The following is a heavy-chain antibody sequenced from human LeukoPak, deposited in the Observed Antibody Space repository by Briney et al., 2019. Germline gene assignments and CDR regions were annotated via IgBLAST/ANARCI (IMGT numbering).Heavy chain of an antibody. CDR3: AKEIDGFDV. J-gene: IGHJ3*01. D-gene: IGHD5-24*01. CDR1: GFPYNNYW. CDR2: IRFDGDDT. Sequence: GGPLTLPCAASGFPYNNYWMHWVRQAPGMGLVWVSCIRFDGDDTAYADSAKGRFTISRDNAKNTMFLQMNNLRAEDTAVYYCAKEIDGFDVWGQGTLVTASS. V-gene: IGHV3-74*01.